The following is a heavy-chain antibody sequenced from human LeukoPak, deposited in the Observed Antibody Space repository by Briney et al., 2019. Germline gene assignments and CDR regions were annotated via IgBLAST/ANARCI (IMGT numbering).Heavy chain of an antibody. D-gene: IGHD3-3*02. J-gene: IGHJ4*02. CDR3: ARDVPFSPLDY. Sequence: GGSLRFSCAASGFTFSSYGMSWVRQAPGKGLEWVSAISGSGGSTYYADSVKGRFTISRDNSKNTLYLQMNSLRAEDTAVYYCARDVPFSPLDYWGQGTLVTVSS. CDR1: GFTFSSYG. CDR2: ISGSGGST. V-gene: IGHV3-23*01.